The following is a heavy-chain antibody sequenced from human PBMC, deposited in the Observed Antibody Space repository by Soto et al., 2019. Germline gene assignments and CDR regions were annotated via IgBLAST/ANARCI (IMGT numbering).Heavy chain of an antibody. J-gene: IGHJ4*02. Sequence: LSLTCTVSGGSVSSGSYYWSWIRQPPGKGLEWIGYIYYSGSTNYNPSLKSRVTISVDTSKNQFSLKLSSVTAADTAVYYCARGPPFHWGQGTLVTVSS. CDR2: IYYSGST. V-gene: IGHV4-61*01. D-gene: IGHD3-16*01. CDR1: GGSVSSGSYY. CDR3: ARGPPFH.